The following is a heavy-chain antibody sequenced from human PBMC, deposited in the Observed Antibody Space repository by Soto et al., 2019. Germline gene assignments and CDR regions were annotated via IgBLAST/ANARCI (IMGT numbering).Heavy chain of an antibody. J-gene: IGHJ6*02. CDR3: ARGAAVGHYYYGMDV. CDR2: MSPNSGNT. D-gene: IGHD6-13*01. V-gene: IGHV1-8*01. Sequence: QVQLVQAGAEVKKPGASVKVSCKASGYTFINYDINWVRQAPGQGLEWMGWMSPNSGNTGYPQKFQGRVTMTRNTSIRTAYMELSSLRSEDTAVYSCARGAAVGHYYYGMDVWGQGTTVTVSS. CDR1: GYTFINYD.